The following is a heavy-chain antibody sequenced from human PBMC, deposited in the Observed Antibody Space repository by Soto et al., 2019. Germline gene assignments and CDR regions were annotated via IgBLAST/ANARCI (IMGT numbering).Heavy chain of an antibody. V-gene: IGHV3-9*01. J-gene: IGHJ4*02. CDR3: VKGWGYGVFYY. D-gene: IGHD3-10*01. CDR2: ITWNSGRI. Sequence: EVQLVESGGGLVQPGRSLRLSCATSGFTFDDYAMHWVRQAPGKGLEWVARITWNSGRIGDADSVNGRFTISRDNAKNSLYLQMNSLRAEDTALYYCVKGWGYGVFYYWGQGTLVTVSS. CDR1: GFTFDDYA.